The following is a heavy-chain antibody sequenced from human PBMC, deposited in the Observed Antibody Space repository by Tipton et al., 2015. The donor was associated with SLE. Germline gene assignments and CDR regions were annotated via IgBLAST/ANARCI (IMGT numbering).Heavy chain of an antibody. J-gene: IGHJ4*02. CDR1: GGTSSNYI. V-gene: IGHV1-69*09. CDR2: IVPVFDMA. D-gene: IGHD2-2*02. Sequence: QLVQSGPEVKKPGSSVKVSCKASGGTSSNYIINWVRQAPGQGLEWMGRIVPVFDMATYAQNLQGRVTITADKSTSTVYMELSSLRSEDTAVYYCARDGGYCSSTSCYTGGYFDYWGQGTLVTVSS. CDR3: ARDGGYCSSTSCYTGGYFDY.